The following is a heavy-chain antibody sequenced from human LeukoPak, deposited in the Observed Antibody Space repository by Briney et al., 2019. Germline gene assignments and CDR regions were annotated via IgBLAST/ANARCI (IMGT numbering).Heavy chain of an antibody. D-gene: IGHD3-22*01. V-gene: IGHV1-24*01. CDR3: ATGAIVFDY. CDR1: GGTFSSYA. CDR2: VGHEDGTT. Sequence: ASVKVSCKASGGTFSSYAISWVRQAPGKGPEWMGSVGHEDGTTIHAQKFQGRFNMTVDTATDTAYMEMSSLMSEDTAIYYCATGAIVFDYWGQGTLVTVSS. J-gene: IGHJ4*02.